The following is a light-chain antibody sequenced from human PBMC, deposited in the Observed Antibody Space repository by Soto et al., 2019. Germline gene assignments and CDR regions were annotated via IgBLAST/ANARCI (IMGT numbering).Light chain of an antibody. CDR1: RSDVGGYNY. V-gene: IGLV2-14*01. CDR3: SSYSSSSTYV. Sequence: QSVLTQPASVSGSPGQSITISCTGTRSDVGGYNYVSWYQQQPGEAPKLMIYEVSNRPSGASNRFSGSKSGNTASLTISGLQAEDEADYFCSSYSSSSTYVFGTGTKLTVL. CDR2: EVS. J-gene: IGLJ1*01.